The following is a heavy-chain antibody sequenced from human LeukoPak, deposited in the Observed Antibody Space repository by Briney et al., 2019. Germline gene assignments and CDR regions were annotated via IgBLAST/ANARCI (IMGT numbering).Heavy chain of an antibody. J-gene: IGHJ3*02. CDR2: IFYSGST. D-gene: IGHD3-10*01. Sequence: SETLSLTCTVSGGSISTSSYYWGWVRQPPGKGLEWIGNIFYSGSTYYSPSLKSRVTISLDTSRNQFSLKLNSVTAADTAVYYCARRGFWFQAFDIWGQGTMVTVSS. CDR3: ARRGFWFQAFDI. V-gene: IGHV4-39*07. CDR1: GGSISTSSYY.